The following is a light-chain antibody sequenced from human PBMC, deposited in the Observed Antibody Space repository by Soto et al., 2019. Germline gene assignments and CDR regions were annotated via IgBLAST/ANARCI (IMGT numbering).Light chain of an antibody. CDR1: SSDVGGSNY. J-gene: IGLJ2*01. V-gene: IGLV2-14*01. Sequence: QPVLTQPASVSGSPGQSITISCTGTSSDVGGSNYVSWYQQHPGIAPKLMIYDVTNRPSGVSHRFSGSRSGNTASLTISGLQAEDEADYYCSSYRSGTVVFGGGTKLTVL. CDR3: SSYRSGTVV. CDR2: DVT.